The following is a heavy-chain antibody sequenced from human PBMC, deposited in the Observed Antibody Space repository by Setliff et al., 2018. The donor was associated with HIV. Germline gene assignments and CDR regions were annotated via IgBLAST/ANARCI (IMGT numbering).Heavy chain of an antibody. CDR2: IFYSGTT. CDR1: GGSITGYY. V-gene: IGHV4-59*01. CDR3: ARDNALIRAPFEY. D-gene: IGHD2-21*01. Sequence: SQTLSLTCTVSGGSITGYYWSWVRQPPGKGLEWIGYIFYSGTTNYSPSFRGRVTISIDSSKNQFSLRLNSVSAADTAIYYCARDNALIRAPFEYWGQGALVTVSS. J-gene: IGHJ4*02.